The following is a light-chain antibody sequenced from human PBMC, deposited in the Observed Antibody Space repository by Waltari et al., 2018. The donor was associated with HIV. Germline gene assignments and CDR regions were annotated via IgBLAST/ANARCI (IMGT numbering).Light chain of an antibody. CDR2: EVS. CDR1: SSDVGGYNY. Sequence: QSALTQPPSASGSPGQSVTISCTGTSSDVGGYNYCSWYQQPPGKAPKLMIYEVSKRPAGVPDRFSGSKSGNTASLTVSGLQAEDEADYYCSSYAGSNNFGVFGGGTKLTVL. V-gene: IGLV2-8*01. CDR3: SSYAGSNNFGV. J-gene: IGLJ2*01.